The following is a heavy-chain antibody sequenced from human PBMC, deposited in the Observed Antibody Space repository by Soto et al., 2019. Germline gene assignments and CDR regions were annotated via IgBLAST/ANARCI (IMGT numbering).Heavy chain of an antibody. D-gene: IGHD3-10*01. CDR2: IYNSGST. CDR1: GGSISSYY. CDR3: ARARITMVREVIKYNMDV. Sequence: ETLSLTCTVSGGSISSYYWSWIRRPPGKGLEWIGYIYNSGSTHSNPSLQSRVTISVDTSKNQFSLKLSSVTAADTGIYYCARARITMVREVIKYNMDVWGQGTTVTVSS. J-gene: IGHJ6*02. V-gene: IGHV4-59*01.